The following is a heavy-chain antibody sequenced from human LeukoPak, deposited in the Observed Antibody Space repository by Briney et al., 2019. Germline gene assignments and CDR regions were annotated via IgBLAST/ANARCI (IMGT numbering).Heavy chain of an antibody. J-gene: IGHJ4*02. CDR2: IAYDGSRA. CDR3: TRYNNDHFDY. D-gene: IGHD1-14*01. CDR1: GFTFCGYG. V-gene: IGHV3-33*08. Sequence: GGSLRLSCAGSGFTFCGYGMHWFRQTPGKGLEWVAVIAYDGSRAFYADSVKGRFTISRDNSKNTMSVQMDDLRAEDTAVYYCTRYNNDHFDYWGQGTLVTVSS.